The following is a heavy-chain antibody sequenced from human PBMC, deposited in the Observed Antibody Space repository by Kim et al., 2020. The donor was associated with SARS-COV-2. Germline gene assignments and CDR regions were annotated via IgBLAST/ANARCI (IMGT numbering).Heavy chain of an antibody. CDR2: GGRT. CDR3: ANLYGDSA. Sequence: GGRTYYAEPVKGRFNIYSDDSKNTLYLQMNSLRAEDTAVYYCANLYGDSAWGQGALVTVSS. V-gene: IGHV3-23*01. J-gene: IGHJ5*02. D-gene: IGHD4-17*01.